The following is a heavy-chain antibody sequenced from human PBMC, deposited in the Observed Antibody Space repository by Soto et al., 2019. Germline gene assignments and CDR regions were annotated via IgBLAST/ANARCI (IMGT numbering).Heavy chain of an antibody. D-gene: IGHD2-2*02. CDR2: IIPIFGTA. Sequence: QVQLVQSGAEVKKPGSSVKVSCKASGGTFSSYAISWVRQAPGQGLEWMGGIIPIFGTANYAQKFQGRVTITADKSTSTAYMELSSLRSEDTAVYYCARESGSYCSSTSCYSRWFDPWGQGTLVTVSS. CDR1: GGTFSSYA. J-gene: IGHJ5*02. CDR3: ARESGSYCSSTSCYSRWFDP. V-gene: IGHV1-69*06.